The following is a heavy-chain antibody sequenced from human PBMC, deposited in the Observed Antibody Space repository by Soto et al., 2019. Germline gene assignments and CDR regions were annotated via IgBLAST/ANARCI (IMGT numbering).Heavy chain of an antibody. CDR1: GYTFTSYG. J-gene: IGHJ6*02. CDR3: ARDPLSSSWLYYYYYGMDV. CDR2: ISAYNGNT. Sequence: GASVKVSCKASGYTFTSYGISWVRQAPGQGLERMGWISAYNGNTNYAQKLQGRVTMTIDTSTSTAYMELRSLRSDDTAVYYCARDPLSSSWLYYYYYGMDVWGQGTTVTSP. V-gene: IGHV1-18*01. D-gene: IGHD6-13*01.